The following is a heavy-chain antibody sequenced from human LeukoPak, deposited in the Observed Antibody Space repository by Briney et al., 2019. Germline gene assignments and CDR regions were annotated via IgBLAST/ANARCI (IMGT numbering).Heavy chain of an antibody. D-gene: IGHD4-4*01. Sequence: ASVKVSCKASGYTFTGYYMHWVRQAPGRGLEWMGWINPNSGGTNYAQKFQGRVTMTRDTSISTAYMELSRLRSDDTAVYYCARDGYDYSNYGPFDPWGQGTLATVSS. CDR3: ARDGYDYSNYGPFDP. CDR2: INPNSGGT. J-gene: IGHJ5*02. CDR1: GYTFTGYY. V-gene: IGHV1-2*02.